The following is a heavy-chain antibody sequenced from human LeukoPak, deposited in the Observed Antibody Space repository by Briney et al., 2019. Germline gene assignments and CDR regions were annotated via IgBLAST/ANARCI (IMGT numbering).Heavy chain of an antibody. CDR3: ARDLVLVGQDP. Sequence: VKVSFKASGGTFSSYTISWVRQAPGQGLEWMGRIIPILGIANYAQKFQGRVTITADKSTSTAYMELSSLRYEDTAVYYCARDLVLVGQDPWGQGTLVTVSS. J-gene: IGHJ5*02. CDR1: GGTFSSYT. V-gene: IGHV1-69*04. CDR2: IIPILGIA. D-gene: IGHD2-15*01.